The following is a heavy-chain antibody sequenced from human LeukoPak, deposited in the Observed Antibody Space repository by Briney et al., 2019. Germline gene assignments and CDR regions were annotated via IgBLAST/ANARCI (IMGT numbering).Heavy chain of an antibody. CDR2: ISYDGSNK. V-gene: IGHV3-30-3*01. J-gene: IGHJ4*02. CDR1: GFTFSSYA. CDR3: ARVAAAGIWAPRGFDY. Sequence: GGSLRLSCAASGFTFSSYAMHWVRQAPGKGLEWVAVISYDGSNKYYADSVKGRFTISRDNSKNTLYLQMNGLRTEDTAVYYCARVAAAGIWAPRGFDYWGQGTLVTVSS. D-gene: IGHD6-13*01.